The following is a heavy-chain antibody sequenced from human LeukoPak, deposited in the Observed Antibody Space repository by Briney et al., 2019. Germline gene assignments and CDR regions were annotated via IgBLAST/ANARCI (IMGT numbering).Heavy chain of an antibody. CDR1: SGSISSYY. CDR3: ARDGTMVRGVIPLYGMDV. Sequence: SETLSLTCTVSSGSISSYYWSWIRQPAGKGLEWIGRIYTSGSTNYNPSLKSRVTMSVDTSKNQFSLKLSSVTAADTAVYYCARDGTMVRGVIPLYGMDVWGQGTTVTVSS. D-gene: IGHD3-10*01. J-gene: IGHJ6*02. V-gene: IGHV4-4*07. CDR2: IYTSGST.